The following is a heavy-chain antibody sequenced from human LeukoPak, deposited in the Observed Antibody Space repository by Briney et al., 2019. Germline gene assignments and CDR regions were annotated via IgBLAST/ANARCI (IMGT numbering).Heavy chain of an antibody. D-gene: IGHD2-15*01. J-gene: IGHJ3*02. V-gene: IGHV3-64*01. Sequence: PGGSLRLSCEVSGFMFSTYAMHWVRQAPGKGPEFVSGINTYGGSTHYAKSVKGRFTISRDNSKNTLYLQMGSLRAEDTAVYYCARGRSAAEYDASDIWGQGTLVTVSS. CDR1: GFMFSTYA. CDR2: INTYGGST. CDR3: ARGRSAAEYDASDI.